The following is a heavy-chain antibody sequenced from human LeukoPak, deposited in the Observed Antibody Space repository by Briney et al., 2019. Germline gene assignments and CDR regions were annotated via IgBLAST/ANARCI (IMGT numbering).Heavy chain of an antibody. CDR2: IIPIFGSA. J-gene: IGHJ5*02. CDR1: GGTFSSYA. CDR3: ARVGDDIVAGGSWFDP. V-gene: IGHV1-69*13. D-gene: IGHD5-12*01. Sequence: ASVKVSCKASGGTFSSYAISWVRQAPGQGLEWMGGIIPIFGSANYAQNFQGRVTITADESTTTAYMELSSLRSEDTAVYYCARVGDDIVAGGSWFDPWGQGTLVTVSS.